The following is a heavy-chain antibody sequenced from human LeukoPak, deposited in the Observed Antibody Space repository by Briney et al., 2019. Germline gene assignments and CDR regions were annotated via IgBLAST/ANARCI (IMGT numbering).Heavy chain of an antibody. Sequence: GGSLRLSCAASGFTFTIFGLNWVRQAPGKGPEWVSYIDARSGITYYADSVKGRFTISRDNSKNSLYLQMNSLRAEDTAVYYCASWGAAAGIAPDAFDIWGQGTMVTVSS. CDR1: GFTFTIFG. CDR3: ASWGAAAGIAPDAFDI. CDR2: IDARSGIT. J-gene: IGHJ3*02. V-gene: IGHV3-48*01. D-gene: IGHD6-13*01.